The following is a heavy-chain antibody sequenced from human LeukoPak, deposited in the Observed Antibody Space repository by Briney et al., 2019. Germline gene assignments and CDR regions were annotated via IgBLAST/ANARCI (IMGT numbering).Heavy chain of an antibody. Sequence: SETLSLTCAVYGGSFSGYYWSWIRQPPGKGLEWIGEINHSGSTNYNPSLKSRVSISLDMSKNQFSLRLNSVTAADTAVYYCARGGSYFGYWGQGTLVTVSS. CDR3: ARGGSYFGY. J-gene: IGHJ4*02. CDR1: GGSFSGYY. CDR2: INHSGST. V-gene: IGHV4-34*01. D-gene: IGHD1-26*01.